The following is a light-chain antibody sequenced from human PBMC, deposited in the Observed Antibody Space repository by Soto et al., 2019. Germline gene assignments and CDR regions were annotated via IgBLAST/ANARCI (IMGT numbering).Light chain of an antibody. J-gene: IGLJ1*01. Sequence: QSALTQPASVSGSPGQSVTISCSGSDIGNYNLVSWYQHLPGRAPKLLIFEVTMRPSGISDRFSGSKSASTASLTISGLQAEDEGDYYCASYAGSRNYVFGSGTKVTVL. V-gene: IGLV2-23*02. CDR3: ASYAGSRNYV. CDR2: EVT. CDR1: SDIGNYNL.